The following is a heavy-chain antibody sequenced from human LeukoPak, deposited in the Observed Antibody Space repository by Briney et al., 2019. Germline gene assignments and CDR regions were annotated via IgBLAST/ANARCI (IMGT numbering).Heavy chain of an antibody. Sequence: SVKVSCKASGGTFSSYAISWVRQAPGQGLEWMGGIIPIFGTANYAQKFQGRVTITADESTSTAYMELSSLRSEDTAVYYCASGLAVAGTPVYYYYYGMDVWGQGTTVTVSS. D-gene: IGHD6-19*01. CDR2: IIPIFGTA. CDR3: ASGLAVAGTPVYYYYYGMDV. CDR1: GGTFSSYA. J-gene: IGHJ6*02. V-gene: IGHV1-69*13.